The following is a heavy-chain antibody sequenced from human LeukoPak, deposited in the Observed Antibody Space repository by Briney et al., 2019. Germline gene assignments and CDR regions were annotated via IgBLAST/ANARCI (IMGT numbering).Heavy chain of an antibody. CDR1: GFTFSSYS. CDR2: ISSSSSYI. D-gene: IGHD3-22*01. J-gene: IGHJ3*02. Sequence: GGSLRLSCAASGFTFSSYSMNWVRQAPGKGLEWVSSISSSSSYIYYADSVKGRFTISRDNAKNSLYLQMNSLRAEDTAVYYCARDLPITMIVADAFDIWGQGTMVTVSS. CDR3: ARDLPITMIVADAFDI. V-gene: IGHV3-21*01.